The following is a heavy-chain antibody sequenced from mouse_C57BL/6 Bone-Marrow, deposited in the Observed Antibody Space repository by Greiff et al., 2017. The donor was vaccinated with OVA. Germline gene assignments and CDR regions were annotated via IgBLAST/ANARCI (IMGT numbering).Heavy chain of an antibody. V-gene: IGHV1-26*01. D-gene: IGHD2-2*01. J-gene: IGHJ2*01. CDR3: ASYGYEDYFDY. CDR1: GYTFTDYY. CDR2: INPNNGGT. Sequence: EVQLQQSGPELVKPGASVKISCKASGYTFTDYYMNWVKQSHGKSLEWIGDINPNNGGTSYNQKFKGKATLTVDKSSSTAYMELRSLTSEDSAVYYCASYGYEDYFDYWGQGTTLTVSS.